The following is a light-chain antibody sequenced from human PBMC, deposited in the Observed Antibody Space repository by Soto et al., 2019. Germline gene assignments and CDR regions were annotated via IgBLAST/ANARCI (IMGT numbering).Light chain of an antibody. CDR2: SNN. CDR3: AAWDDSLSGWV. J-gene: IGLJ3*02. V-gene: IGLV1-47*02. Sequence: QSVLTQPPSASGTPGQRVTISCSGSSSSIGSYYVYWYQHLPGTAPKLLIYSNNQRPSGVPDRFSGSKSGTSASLAISGLRSEDEADYYCAAWDDSLSGWVFGGGTQLTVL. CDR1: SSSIGSYY.